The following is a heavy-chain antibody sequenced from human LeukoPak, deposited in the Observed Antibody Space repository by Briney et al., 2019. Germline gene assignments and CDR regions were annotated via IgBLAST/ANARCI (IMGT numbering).Heavy chain of an antibody. V-gene: IGHV3-23*01. J-gene: IGHJ4*02. D-gene: IGHD3-22*01. CDR2: ISGSGGST. CDR1: GFTFSSYA. Sequence: GGSLRLSCVASGFTFSSYAMSWVRQAPGKGLEWVSAISGSGGSTYYADSVKGRFTISRDNSKSTLYLQMNSLRAEDTAVYYCAKGRSSYDSSGYYCDYWGQGTLVTVSS. CDR3: AKGRSSYDSSGYYCDY.